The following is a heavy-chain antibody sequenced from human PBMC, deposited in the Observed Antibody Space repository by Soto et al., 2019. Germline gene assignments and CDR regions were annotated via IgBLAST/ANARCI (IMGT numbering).Heavy chain of an antibody. Sequence: PGGSLRLSCASSVFIIRDYAMSCVRLSPGKGLEWVSAITGNSGSTYNADSVKGRFTISRDTSQNTLYLQMNSLSAVDTAVYYCTNQWGGTPYYSGMQVWQQGTTVTVS. J-gene: IGHJ6*01. CDR2: ITGNSGST. CDR3: TNQWGGTPYYSGMQV. D-gene: IGHD2-15*01. V-gene: IGHV3-23*01. CDR1: VFIIRDYA.